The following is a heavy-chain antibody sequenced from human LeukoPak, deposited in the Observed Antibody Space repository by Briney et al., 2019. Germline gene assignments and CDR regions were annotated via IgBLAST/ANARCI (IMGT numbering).Heavy chain of an antibody. D-gene: IGHD6-6*01. J-gene: IGHJ4*02. CDR1: GFTFSSYA. V-gene: IGHV3-23*01. CDR3: ARDPLYSSSPSGYFDY. CDR2: ISGSGGST. Sequence: GGSLRLSCAASGFTFSSYAMSWVRQAPGKGLEWVSAISGSGGSTYYADSVKGRFTISRDNSKNTLYLQMNSLRAEDTAVYYCARDPLYSSSPSGYFDYWGQGTLVTVSS.